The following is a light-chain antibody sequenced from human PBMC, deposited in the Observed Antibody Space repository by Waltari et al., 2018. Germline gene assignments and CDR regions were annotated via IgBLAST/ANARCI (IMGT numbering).Light chain of an antibody. CDR2: GVS. Sequence: QSDLTQPASVSGSPGQSITISCTGTSSDVGGYHYVSWYQQHPGKAPKLMIYGVSNRPSGVSSRFSGSKSGNTASLTISGLQAEDEADYYCSSYTGSSIRYVFGTGTKVTVL. CDR3: SSYTGSSIRYV. V-gene: IGLV2-14*01. CDR1: SSDVGGYHY. J-gene: IGLJ1*01.